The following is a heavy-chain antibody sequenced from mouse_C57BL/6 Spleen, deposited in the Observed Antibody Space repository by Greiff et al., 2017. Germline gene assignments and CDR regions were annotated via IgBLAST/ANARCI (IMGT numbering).Heavy chain of an antibody. V-gene: IGHV14-4*01. J-gene: IGHJ4*01. D-gene: IGHD3-2*02. CDR3: TTGGSSGYAMDY. CDR1: GFNIKDDY. CDR2: IDPENGDT. Sequence: LQQSGAELVRPGASVKLSCTASGFNIKDDYMHWVKQRPEQGLEWIGWIDPENGDTEYASKFQGKATITADTSSNTAYLQLSSLTSEDTAVYYCTTGGSSGYAMDYWGQGTSVTVSS.